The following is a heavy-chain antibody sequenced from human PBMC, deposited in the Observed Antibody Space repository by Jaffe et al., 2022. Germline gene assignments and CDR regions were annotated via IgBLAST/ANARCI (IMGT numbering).Heavy chain of an antibody. CDR1: GFTVSSNY. CDR3: ASRLNYYDSSGYYYRGKSDAFDI. D-gene: IGHD3-22*01. CDR2: IYSGGST. Sequence: EVQLVESGGGLVQPGGSLRLSCAASGFTVSSNYMSWVRQAPGKGLEWVSVIYSGGSTYYADSVKGRFTISRHNSKNTLYLQMNSLRAEDTAVYYCASRLNYYDSSGYYYRGKSDAFDIWGQGTMVTVSS. J-gene: IGHJ3*02. V-gene: IGHV3-53*04.